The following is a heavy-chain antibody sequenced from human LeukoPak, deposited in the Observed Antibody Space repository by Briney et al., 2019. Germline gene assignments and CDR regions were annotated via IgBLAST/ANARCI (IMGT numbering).Heavy chain of an antibody. Sequence: PSETLSLTCTVSGDSLSNYYWSWIRQPPGKGLEWIGYIYYNEGANYNPSLKSRVTMSLDTSKNRFSLELSSVTAADTAVYYCARLGRSSSFNFDSWGRGTLVTVSS. CDR3: ARLGRSSSFNFDS. J-gene: IGHJ4*02. D-gene: IGHD6-13*01. CDR2: IYYNEGA. V-gene: IGHV4-59*08. CDR1: GDSLSNYY.